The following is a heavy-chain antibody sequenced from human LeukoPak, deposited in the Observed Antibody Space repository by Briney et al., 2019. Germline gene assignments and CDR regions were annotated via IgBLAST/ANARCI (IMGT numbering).Heavy chain of an antibody. CDR2: ISHSGST. D-gene: IGHD6-13*01. Sequence: PSETLSLTCTVSGYSISSDYYWGWIRQPPGKGLEWIGSISHSGSTYYNPSLKSRVTISVDTSKNQFSLKLRSVTATDTAVYYCARVLATLYSSSWYWFDPWGQGTLVTVSS. V-gene: IGHV4-38-2*02. CDR1: GYSISSDYY. J-gene: IGHJ5*02. CDR3: ARVLATLYSSSWYWFDP.